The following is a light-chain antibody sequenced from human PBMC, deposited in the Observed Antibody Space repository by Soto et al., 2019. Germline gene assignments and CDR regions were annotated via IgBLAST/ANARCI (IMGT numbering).Light chain of an antibody. CDR3: QTWGTGFLV. Sequence: QPVLTQSPSASASLGASVKLTCNLSSGHSSYAIAWHQQQPEKGPRYLMKLNNDGSHNKGDGIPDRFSGSSSGAERYLTISSLQSEDEADYYCQTWGTGFLVFGGGTKVTVL. V-gene: IGLV4-69*01. CDR2: LNNDGSH. CDR1: SGHSSYA. J-gene: IGLJ3*02.